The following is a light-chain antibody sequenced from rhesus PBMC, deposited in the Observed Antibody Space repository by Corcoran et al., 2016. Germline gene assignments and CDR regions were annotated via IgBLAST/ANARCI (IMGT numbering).Light chain of an antibody. CDR1: QGISNN. CDR2: QAS. V-gene: IGKV1-25*01. CDR3: QHSYGTPWT. Sequence: DIQMTQSPSSLSASVGDRVTITCQASQGISNNLGWYQQKPGKVPKILIYQASTLQSGVPSRFSGIGSWTEFTLTISNLQPEDFATYYCQHSYGTPWTFGQGTKVEIK. J-gene: IGKJ1*01.